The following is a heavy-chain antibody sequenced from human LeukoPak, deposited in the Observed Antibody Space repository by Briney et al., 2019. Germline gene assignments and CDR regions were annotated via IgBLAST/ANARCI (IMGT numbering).Heavy chain of an antibody. D-gene: IGHD6-13*01. Sequence: PSETLSLTCAVYGGSFSGYYWSWIRQPPGKGLEWIGEINHSGSTNYNPSLKSRVTISVDTSKNQFSLKLSSVTAADTAVYYCARLGSGGSSWPYYFDYWGQGTLVTVSS. J-gene: IGHJ4*02. V-gene: IGHV4-34*01. CDR3: ARLGSGGSSWPYYFDY. CDR2: INHSGST. CDR1: GGSFSGYY.